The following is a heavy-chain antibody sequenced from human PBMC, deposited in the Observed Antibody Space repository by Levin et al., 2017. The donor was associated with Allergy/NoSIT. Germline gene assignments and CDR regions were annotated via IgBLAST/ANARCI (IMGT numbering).Heavy chain of an antibody. Sequence: PGGSLRLSCAASGFTFNNRAMTWVRQAAGKGLEWVSGITGDGKDTHYADSVKGRFTISRDNSNNMLYLQMNSLRAEDTAMYYCAKGITIFGVGRLDSWGPGALVTVSS. CDR1: GFTFNNRA. D-gene: IGHD3-3*01. CDR3: AKGITIFGVGRLDS. CDR2: ITGDGKDT. J-gene: IGHJ4*02. V-gene: IGHV3-23*01.